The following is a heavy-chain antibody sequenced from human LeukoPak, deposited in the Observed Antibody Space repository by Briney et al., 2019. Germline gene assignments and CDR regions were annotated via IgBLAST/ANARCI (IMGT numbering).Heavy chain of an antibody. V-gene: IGHV4-59*01. CDR3: ARDPYSSSWPGGFDI. D-gene: IGHD6-13*01. Sequence: SETLSLTCAVYGGSFSGYYWSWIRQPPGKGLEWIGYIYYSGSTNYNPSLKSRVTISVDTSKNQFSLKLSSVTAADTAVYYCARDPYSSSWPGGFDIWGQGTMVTVSS. CDR2: IYYSGST. J-gene: IGHJ3*02. CDR1: GGSFSGYY.